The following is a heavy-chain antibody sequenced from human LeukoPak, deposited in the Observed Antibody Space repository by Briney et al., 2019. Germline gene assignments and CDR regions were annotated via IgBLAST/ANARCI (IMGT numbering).Heavy chain of an antibody. Sequence: ASVKVSCKASGYTFTSYTIHWVRQAPGQRLEWMGWINAGNGNTKYSQKFQGRVTFTRDTFASTVYIELTSLRSEDTAVYYCAREHSTSWSDLDYWGQGTLVTVSS. CDR1: GYTFTSYT. CDR3: AREHSTSWSDLDY. J-gene: IGHJ4*02. CDR2: INAGNGNT. V-gene: IGHV1-3*01. D-gene: IGHD6-13*01.